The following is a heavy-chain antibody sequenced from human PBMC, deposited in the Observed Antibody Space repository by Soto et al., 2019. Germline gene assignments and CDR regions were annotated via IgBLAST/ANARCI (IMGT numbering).Heavy chain of an antibody. CDR2: ISYDGGNR. CDR3: AKDRPVKARCGSLSS. CDR1: GFIFSDYG. J-gene: IGHJ4*02. D-gene: IGHD6-6*01. V-gene: IGHV3-30*18. Sequence: SLRRSCVVSGFIFSDYGMHWVRQAPGKGLEWVALISYDGGNRYYADPVKGRFTISRDNSKNTLYLQMNSLRAEDTAVYYCAKDRPVKARCGSLSSGGQGTLVTVSS.